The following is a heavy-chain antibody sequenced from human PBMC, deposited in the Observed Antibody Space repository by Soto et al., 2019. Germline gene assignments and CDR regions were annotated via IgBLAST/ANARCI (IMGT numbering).Heavy chain of an antibody. CDR2: IYYSGST. Sequence: QVQLQESGPGLVKPSETLSLTCTVSGGSISSYYWSWIRQPPGKGLEWIGYIYYSGSTNYNPSLKSRVTMSVDTSKNHFSLKLTSVTAADTAVYYCARLETEPSSFVGSWGQGTLVTVSS. V-gene: IGHV4-59*08. J-gene: IGHJ4*02. CDR3: ARLETEPSSFVGS. CDR1: GGSISSYY. D-gene: IGHD2-2*01.